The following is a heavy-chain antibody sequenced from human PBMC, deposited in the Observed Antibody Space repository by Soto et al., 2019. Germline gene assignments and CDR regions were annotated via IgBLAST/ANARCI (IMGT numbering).Heavy chain of an antibody. D-gene: IGHD6-6*01. V-gene: IGHV4-59*08. J-gene: IGHJ4*02. CDR3: AKSSIEPRLFMYPFDS. CDR1: GCSISSYY. Sequence: PSETLSLTCTVSGCSISSYYWSWIRQPQGKGLEWIGDIYYSGSTNDNPSLKRPAPISVHRSKNHFSLTLCALTAADTPTYYCAKSSIEPRLFMYPFDSWGLGTLVTVSS. CDR2: IYYSGST.